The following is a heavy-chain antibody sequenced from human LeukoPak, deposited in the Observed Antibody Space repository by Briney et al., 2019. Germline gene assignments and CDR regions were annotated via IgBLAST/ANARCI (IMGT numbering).Heavy chain of an antibody. Sequence: GGSLRLSCAASGFTFSSYAMSWVRQVPGKGLEWVSVISNSGGSTFYADSVKGRFTISRDNSKSTLYLQMNSLRAEDTAVYYCAKRASGSGTSLYYFDYWGQGTLVTVSS. CDR1: GFTFSSYA. V-gene: IGHV3-23*01. D-gene: IGHD3-10*01. J-gene: IGHJ4*02. CDR2: ISNSGGST. CDR3: AKRASGSGTSLYYFDY.